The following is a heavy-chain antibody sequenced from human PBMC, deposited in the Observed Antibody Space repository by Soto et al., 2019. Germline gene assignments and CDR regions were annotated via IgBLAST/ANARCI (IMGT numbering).Heavy chain of an antibody. CDR1: GGSIVSYY. V-gene: IGHV4-59*01. D-gene: IGHD1-26*01. J-gene: IGHJ3*02. CDR2: IDYSGST. Sequence: LEILSLTCTVSGGSIVSYYWNWIRQPPGKGLEWIGYIDYSGSTNYNASLKSRVTISVDASKKQFSLKLSSVTAADTAVYYCARGRRYSGRHDASDIWGQGTMVTVSS. CDR3: ARGRRYSGRHDASDI.